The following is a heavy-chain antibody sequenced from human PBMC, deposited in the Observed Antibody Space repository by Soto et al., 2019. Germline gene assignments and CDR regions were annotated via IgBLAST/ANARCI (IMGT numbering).Heavy chain of an antibody. Sequence: QVQLQESGPGLVKPSQTLSLTCTVSGGSISSGGYYWSWIRQHPGKGLEWIGYIYYSGSTYYNPSLKSRVTISVDTSKNQFSLKLSSVTAADTAVYYCPRVAVERDYIWGSYRQLDYWGQGTLVTVSS. V-gene: IGHV4-31*03. CDR2: IYYSGST. CDR3: PRVAVERDYIWGSYRQLDY. D-gene: IGHD3-16*02. CDR1: GGSISSGGYY. J-gene: IGHJ4*02.